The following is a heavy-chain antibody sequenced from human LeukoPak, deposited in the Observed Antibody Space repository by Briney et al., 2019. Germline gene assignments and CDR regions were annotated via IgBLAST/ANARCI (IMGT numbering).Heavy chain of an antibody. CDR1: GGSFSGYY. CDR3: ARIRGFGADYYYYYMDV. Sequence: PSETLSLTCAVYGGSFSGYYWSWIRQPPGKGLEWIGEINHSGSTNSNPSLKSRVIISVDKSKNQFSLKLSSVTAADTAVYYCARIRGFGADYYYYYMDVWGKGTTVTVSS. J-gene: IGHJ6*03. CDR2: INHSGST. V-gene: IGHV4-34*01. D-gene: IGHD3-10*01.